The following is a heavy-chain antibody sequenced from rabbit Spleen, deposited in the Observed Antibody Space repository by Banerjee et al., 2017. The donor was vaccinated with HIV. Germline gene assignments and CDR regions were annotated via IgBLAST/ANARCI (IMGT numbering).Heavy chain of an antibody. CDR1: GIDFTNYY. CDR2: IYAGSSGDT. V-gene: IGHV1S45*01. J-gene: IGHJ4*01. D-gene: IGHD4-1*01. CDR3: AREANSGWGVVLYYFNL. Sequence: QEQLTETGGGLVQPGGSLTLSCKAAGIDFTNYYISWVRQAPGKGLEWIACIYAGSSGDTYYADGAKGRFTISKTSSTTVTLQMTSLTAADTATYFCAREANSGWGVVLYYFNLWGPGTLVTVS.